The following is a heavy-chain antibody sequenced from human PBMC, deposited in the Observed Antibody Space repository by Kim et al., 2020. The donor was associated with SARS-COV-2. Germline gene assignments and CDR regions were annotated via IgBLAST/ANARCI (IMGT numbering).Heavy chain of an antibody. Sequence: SETLSLTCTVSGGSISSYYWSWIRQPPGKGLEWIGYIYYSGSTNYNPSLKSRVTISVDTSKNQFSLTLSSVTAADTAVYYCARGSGWFGGLSSYWYFDLWGRGTLVTVSS. CDR1: GGSISSYY. J-gene: IGHJ2*01. CDR2: IYYSGST. CDR3: ARGSGWFGGLSSYWYFDL. D-gene: IGHD3-10*01. V-gene: IGHV4-59*01.